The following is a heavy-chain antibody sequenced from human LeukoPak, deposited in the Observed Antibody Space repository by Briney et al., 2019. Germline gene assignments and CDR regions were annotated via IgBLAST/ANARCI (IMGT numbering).Heavy chain of an antibody. D-gene: IGHD6-19*01. J-gene: IGHJ4*02. Sequence: PGGSLRLSCAASGFTFSSYGMHWVRQAPGKGLEWVAVIWYDGSNKYYADSVKGRFTISRDNSKNTLYLQMNSLRAEDTAVYYCARDEDSSGWRSFDYWGQGTLVTVSS. CDR3: ARDEDSSGWRSFDY. CDR2: IWYDGSNK. CDR1: GFTFSSYG. V-gene: IGHV3-33*01.